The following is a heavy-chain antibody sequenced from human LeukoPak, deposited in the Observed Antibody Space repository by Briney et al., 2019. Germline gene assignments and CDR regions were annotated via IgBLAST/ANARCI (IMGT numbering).Heavy chain of an antibody. J-gene: IGHJ4*02. CDR3: ASGHDYGDLDY. CDR2: ISSSGSTI. CDR1: GSTFSDYY. Sequence: GGSLRLSCAASGSTFSDYYMSWIRQAPGKGLEWVSYISSSGSTIYYADSVKGRFTISRDNAKNSLYLQMNSLRAEDTAVYYCASGHDYGDLDYWGQGTLVTVSS. V-gene: IGHV3-11*04. D-gene: IGHD4-17*01.